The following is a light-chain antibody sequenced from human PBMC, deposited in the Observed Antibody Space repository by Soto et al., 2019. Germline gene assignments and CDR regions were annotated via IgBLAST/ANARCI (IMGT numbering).Light chain of an antibody. Sequence: DIQLTQSPSFLSASVGDRVTITCRASQGINSFLGWYQQKPGKGPRLLNYAASALQSGGPSRFSGSGSGTEFTLTISSLQPEDFATYYCQQLNSYPITFGQGTRLEIK. J-gene: IGKJ5*01. CDR1: QGINSF. CDR3: QQLNSYPIT. CDR2: AAS. V-gene: IGKV1-9*01.